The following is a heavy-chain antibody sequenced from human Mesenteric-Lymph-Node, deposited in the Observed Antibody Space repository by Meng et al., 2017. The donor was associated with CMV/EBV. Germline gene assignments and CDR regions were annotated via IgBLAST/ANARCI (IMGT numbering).Heavy chain of an antibody. Sequence: AVDGVSFSDYCWSWIREPPGKGLEWIGEINHSGSTIYNPSLKSRVTISVDTSKNQFSLNLNSVTAADTAVYYCASDVRGSGTYYSNSWGQGTLVTVSS. CDR2: INHSGST. CDR3: ASDVRGSGTYYSNS. J-gene: IGHJ4*02. V-gene: IGHV4-34*01. D-gene: IGHD3-10*01. CDR1: GVSFSDYC.